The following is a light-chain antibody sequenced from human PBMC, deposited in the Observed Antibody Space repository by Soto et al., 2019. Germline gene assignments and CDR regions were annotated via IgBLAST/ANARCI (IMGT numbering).Light chain of an antibody. CDR1: QSISVW. V-gene: IGKV1-5*03. CDR2: KAS. Sequence: DIQMTQSPSTLSASVGDRVTITCRASQSISVWLAWYQQKPGEAPKLLMYKASNLESGVPSRFSGSGSGTEFTLTISNLQPDDFASYYCQQYYSYPTFGQGTKVEIK. J-gene: IGKJ1*01. CDR3: QQYYSYPT.